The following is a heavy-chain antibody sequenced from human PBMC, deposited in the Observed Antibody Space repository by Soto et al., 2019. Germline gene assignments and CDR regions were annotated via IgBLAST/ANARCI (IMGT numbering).Heavy chain of an antibody. D-gene: IGHD2-21*02. V-gene: IGHV3-7*01. CDR1: GFTFRDYW. Sequence: EVQLEESGGGLVQPGGSLRLYCAASGFTFRDYWMGWVRQAPGKGLEWVATIMKDGGVKKYVDSVKGRFTISRDNAKNSLFLQMNSLRAEDTAVYYCARDSDYYRADYWGQGTLVTVSS. CDR3: ARDSDYYRADY. CDR2: IMKDGGVK. J-gene: IGHJ4*02.